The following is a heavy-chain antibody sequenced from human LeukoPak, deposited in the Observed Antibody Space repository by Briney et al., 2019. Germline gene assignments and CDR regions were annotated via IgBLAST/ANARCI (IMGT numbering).Heavy chain of an antibody. CDR1: GFTFSSYA. J-gene: IGHJ4*02. D-gene: IGHD2-8*01. CDR2: ISGSGGST. Sequence: GGSLRLSCAASGFTFSSYAMSWVRQAPGKGLEWVSAISGSGGSTYYADSVKGRFTISRDNSKNTLYLQMNSLRAEDTAVYYCAKVPVRKWCMLLTPCYSDYWGQGTLVTVSS. V-gene: IGHV3-23*01. CDR3: AKVPVRKWCMLLTPCYSDY.